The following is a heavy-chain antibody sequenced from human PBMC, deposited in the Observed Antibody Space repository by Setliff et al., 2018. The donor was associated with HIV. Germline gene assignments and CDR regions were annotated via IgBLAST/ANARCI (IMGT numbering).Heavy chain of an antibody. D-gene: IGHD5-18*01. V-gene: IGHV4-4*07. CDR3: ARDPGYTSGSTFHFDY. J-gene: IGHJ4*02. Sequence: PSETLSLTCTVSGGSISSYYWSWIRQPAGKGLEWIGRIYTSGSTNYNPSLKSRLTISLDTSKNQFSLKLSSVTAADTAVYFCARDPGYTSGSTFHFDYWGQGTLVTVSS. CDR2: IYTSGST. CDR1: GGSISSYY.